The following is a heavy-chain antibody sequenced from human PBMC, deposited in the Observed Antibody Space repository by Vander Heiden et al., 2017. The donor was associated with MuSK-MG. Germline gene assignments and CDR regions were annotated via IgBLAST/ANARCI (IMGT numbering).Heavy chain of an antibody. J-gene: IGHJ5*02. D-gene: IGHD1-1*01. V-gene: IGHV1-2*02. Sequence: QVRLVQSGAGVKEPGASLKLSCKASGYPFTAYYLHWLRQAPGPRLEWLGWVNPTSSGVKYDKKCQGRVTMTRDTSLTTAYMELSGLTYDETENYYCARDELRNGNDAHLLGLHPWGQGTLVTVSS. CDR2: VNPTSSGV. CDR1: GYPFTAYY. CDR3: ARDELRNGNDAHLLGLHP.